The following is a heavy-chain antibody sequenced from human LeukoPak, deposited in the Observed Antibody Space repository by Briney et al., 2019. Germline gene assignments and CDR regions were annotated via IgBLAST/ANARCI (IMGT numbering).Heavy chain of an antibody. V-gene: IGHV4-31*03. J-gene: IGHJ4*02. Sequence: SETLSLTCTVSGGSISSGGYYWSWNRQHPGKGLEWIGYIYYSGSTYYNPSLKSRVTISVDTSKNQFSLKLSSVTAADTAVYYCARGRVVVVAAPYFDYWGQGTLVTVSS. CDR2: IYYSGST. CDR3: ARGRVVVVAAPYFDY. D-gene: IGHD2-15*01. CDR1: GGSISSGGYY.